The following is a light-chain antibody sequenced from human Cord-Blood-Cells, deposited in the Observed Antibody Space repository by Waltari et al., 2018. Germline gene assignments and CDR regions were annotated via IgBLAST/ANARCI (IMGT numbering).Light chain of an antibody. CDR2: DAS. J-gene: IGKJ4*01. CDR1: QDISNY. V-gene: IGKV1-33*01. Sequence: DIQMTQSPSSLSASVGDRVTITCQASQDISNYLNWYQQKPGKAPKLLIYDASNLETGVPARFSGSGSGTDFTFTIISLQPEDIATYYCQHYDNLPPTFGGGTKVEIK. CDR3: QHYDNLPPT.